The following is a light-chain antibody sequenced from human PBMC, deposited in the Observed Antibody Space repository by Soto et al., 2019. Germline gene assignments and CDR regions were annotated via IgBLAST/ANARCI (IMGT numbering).Light chain of an antibody. CDR1: QDITNH. J-gene: IGKJ3*01. CDR3: QKYDDVPQ. V-gene: IGKV1-33*01. CDR2: DAS. Sequence: DIQMTQSPSSLSASVGDTVTITCQASQDITNHLNWYQQKPGKAPNLLIYDASHLETGLPSRFSGSGSGTYSTPTISSLKPEDIATYYCQKYDDVPQFGPGTKVDF.